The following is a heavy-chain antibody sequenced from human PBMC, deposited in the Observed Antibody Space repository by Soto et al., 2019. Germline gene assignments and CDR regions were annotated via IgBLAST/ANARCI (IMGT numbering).Heavy chain of an antibody. CDR1: GFSFSSYG. V-gene: IGHV3-33*03. J-gene: IGHJ3*01. Sequence: ESGGGVVQPGRSLRLSCAASGFSFSSYGMHWVRQAPGKGLDWVAVIWYDGSNKYYAESVKGRFTISRDNSKNTLYVQMNSRPGGETLGYDCARPQYTGSNFNACDVWAQGKMVTFSS. CDR2: IWYDGSNK. D-gene: IGHD1-26*01. CDR3: ARPQYTGSNFNACDV.